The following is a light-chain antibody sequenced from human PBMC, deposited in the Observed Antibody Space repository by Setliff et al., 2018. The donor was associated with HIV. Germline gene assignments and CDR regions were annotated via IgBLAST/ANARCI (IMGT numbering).Light chain of an antibody. Sequence: QSVLTQPASVSGSPGQSITISCTGTSRDVGGYTYVSWYQQHPGKAPKLIIYQVSNRPSGVPHRFSGSKSGNTASLTISGLQAEDEADYYCSAYGNSPDVFGTGTKVTVL. J-gene: IGLJ1*01. V-gene: IGLV2-14*01. CDR2: QVS. CDR1: SRDVGGYTY. CDR3: SAYGNSPDV.